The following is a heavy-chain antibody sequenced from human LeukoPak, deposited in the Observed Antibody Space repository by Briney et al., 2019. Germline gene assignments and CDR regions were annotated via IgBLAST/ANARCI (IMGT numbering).Heavy chain of an antibody. CDR3: AKDWLVAGPDY. CDR2: IYSGGST. Sequence: GGSLRLSCAASGFTVSSNYMSWVRQAPGKGLEWVSVIYSGGSTYYADSVKGRFTISRDNSKNTLYLQMNSLRAEDTAVYYCAKDWLVAGPDYWGQGTLVTVSS. D-gene: IGHD6-19*01. J-gene: IGHJ4*02. V-gene: IGHV3-53*01. CDR1: GFTVSSNY.